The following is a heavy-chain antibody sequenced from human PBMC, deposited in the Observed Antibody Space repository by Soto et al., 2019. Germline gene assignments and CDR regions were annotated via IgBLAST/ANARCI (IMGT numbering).Heavy chain of an antibody. Sequence: GGSLRLSCAASGFTFSSYSMNWVRQAPGKGLEWVSSISSSSSYIYYADSVKGRFTISRDNAKNSLYLQMNSLRAEDTAVYYCARDAPVVVARYYYGMDVWGQGTTVTVSS. CDR3: ARDAPVVVARYYYGMDV. D-gene: IGHD2-15*01. V-gene: IGHV3-21*01. J-gene: IGHJ6*02. CDR2: ISSSSSYI. CDR1: GFTFSSYS.